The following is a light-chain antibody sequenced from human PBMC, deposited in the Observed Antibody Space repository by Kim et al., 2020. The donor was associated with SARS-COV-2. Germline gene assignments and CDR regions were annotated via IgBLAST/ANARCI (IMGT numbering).Light chain of an antibody. CDR3: KQYGSSPPS. CDR1: QSVSGRY. J-gene: IGKJ4*01. V-gene: IGKV3-20*01. CDR2: GTS. Sequence: EIVLTQSPGTLSVSPGQRATLSCRASQSVSGRYLAWYQQKPGQAPRLLIHGTSIRATGIPDRFSGSGSGTDFTLTISRLEPEDFAVYSCKQYGSSPPSFGGGTKVDIK.